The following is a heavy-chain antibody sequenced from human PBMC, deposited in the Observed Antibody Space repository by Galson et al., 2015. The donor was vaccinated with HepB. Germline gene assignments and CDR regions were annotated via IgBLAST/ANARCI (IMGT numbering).Heavy chain of an antibody. CDR3: ARDPLHCSSANCRPAHFDY. CDR2: VSDDGNSQ. J-gene: IGHJ4*02. CDR1: GFTFSTFA. D-gene: IGHD2-2*01. V-gene: IGHV3-30-3*01. Sequence: SLRLSCAASGFTFSTFAMHWVRRAPGKGLEWLAVVSDDGNSQFYADSLGGRFTISRDNSENALFLQMNCLRPEDTAVYYCARDPLHCSSANCRPAHFDYWGQGTLVTVSS.